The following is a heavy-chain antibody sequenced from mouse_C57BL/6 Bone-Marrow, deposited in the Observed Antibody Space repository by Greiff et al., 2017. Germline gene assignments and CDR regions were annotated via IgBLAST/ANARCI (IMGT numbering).Heavy chain of an antibody. CDR1: GFTFSSYT. V-gene: IGHV5-9*01. J-gene: IGHJ4*01. CDR2: ISGGGGNT. Sequence: EVMLVESGGGLVKPGGSLKLSCAASGFTFSSYTMSWVRQTPEKRLEWVATISGGGGNTYYPDSVKGRFTISRDNAKNTLYLQMSSLRSEDTALYYCARLYYYGPSMDYWGQGTSVTVSS. D-gene: IGHD1-1*01. CDR3: ARLYYYGPSMDY.